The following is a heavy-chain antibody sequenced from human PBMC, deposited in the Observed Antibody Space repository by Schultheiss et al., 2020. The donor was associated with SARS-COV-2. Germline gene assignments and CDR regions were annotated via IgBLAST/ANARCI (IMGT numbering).Heavy chain of an antibody. CDR2: ISSSGSTI. CDR1: GFTFSDYY. CDR3: ANFLPYSSSSPGFDY. Sequence: GGSLRLSCAASGFTFSDYYMSWIRQAPGKGLEWVSYISSSGSTIYYADSVKGRFTISRDNAKNSLYLQMNSLRAEDTAVYYCANFLPYSSSSPGFDYWGQGTLVTVSS. D-gene: IGHD6-6*01. V-gene: IGHV3-11*01. J-gene: IGHJ4*02.